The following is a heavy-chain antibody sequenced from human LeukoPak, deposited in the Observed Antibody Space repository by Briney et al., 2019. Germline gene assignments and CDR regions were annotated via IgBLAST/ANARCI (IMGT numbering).Heavy chain of an antibody. V-gene: IGHV3-21*04. Sequence: GGSLRLSCAASGFTFGSYSMNWVRQAPGKGLEWVSSISSSSSYIYYADSVKGRFTISRDNAKNTLYLQMNSLRAEDTAVYYCAKGRGTFWSGLVSDYWGQGTLVTVSS. J-gene: IGHJ4*02. CDR3: AKGRGTFWSGLVSDY. CDR2: ISSSSSYI. CDR1: GFTFGSYS. D-gene: IGHD3-3*01.